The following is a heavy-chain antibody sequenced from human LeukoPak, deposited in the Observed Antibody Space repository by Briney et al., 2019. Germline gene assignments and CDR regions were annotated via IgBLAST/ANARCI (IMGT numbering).Heavy chain of an antibody. Sequence: GGSLRLSCAASGFTFSSYSMNWVRQAPGKGLEWVSSISSSSSYIYYADSVKGRFTISRDNAKNSLYLQMNSLRAEDTAVYYCARATPASRYYYGSGSYYDPYGMDVWGHGTTVTVSS. J-gene: IGHJ6*02. V-gene: IGHV3-21*01. CDR1: GFTFSSYS. D-gene: IGHD3-10*01. CDR3: ARATPASRYYYGSGSYYDPYGMDV. CDR2: ISSSSSYI.